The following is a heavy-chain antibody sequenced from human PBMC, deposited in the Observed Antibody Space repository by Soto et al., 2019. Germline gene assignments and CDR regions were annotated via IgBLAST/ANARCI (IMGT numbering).Heavy chain of an antibody. CDR3: ARVHCSGGSCYSGGSDWYFDL. J-gene: IGHJ2*01. CDR2: INPNSGGT. CDR1: GYTFTGYY. V-gene: IGHV1-2*04. Sequence: QVPLVQSGAEVKKPGASVKVSCKASGYTFTGYYMHWVRQAPGQGLEWMGWINPNSGGTNYAQKFQGWVTMTRDTSISTAYMELSRLRSDDTAVYYCARVHCSGGSCYSGGSDWYFDLWGRGTLVTVSS. D-gene: IGHD2-15*01.